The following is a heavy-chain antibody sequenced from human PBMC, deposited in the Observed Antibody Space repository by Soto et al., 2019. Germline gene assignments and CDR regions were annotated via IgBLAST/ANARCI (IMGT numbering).Heavy chain of an antibody. CDR2: IASDGSST. CDR3: AREAVDSGSYPN. Sequence: EVPLVESGGGLVQPGGSLRLSCAASGFTFSSYWMHWVRQAPGKGLVWVSRIASDGSSTSYADSVKGRFTISRDNAKNTLYLQMNSLRAEDTAVYYCAREAVDSGSYPNWGQGTLVTVSS. J-gene: IGHJ4*02. CDR1: GFTFSSYW. D-gene: IGHD1-26*01. V-gene: IGHV3-74*01.